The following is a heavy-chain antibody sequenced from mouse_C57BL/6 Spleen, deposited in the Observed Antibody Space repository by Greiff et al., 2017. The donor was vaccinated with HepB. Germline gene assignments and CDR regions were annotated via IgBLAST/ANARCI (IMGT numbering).Heavy chain of an antibody. J-gene: IGHJ3*01. CDR1: GFSLTSYG. Sequence: QVQLQQSGPGLVQPSPSLSITCTVSGFSLTSYGVHWVRQSPGKGLEWLGVIWSGGSTDYNAAFISRLSISKDKSKSQVFFKMNSLQADDTAIYYCASYYEYDDGEFAYWGQGTLVTVSA. CDR2: IWSGGST. V-gene: IGHV2-2*01. CDR3: ASYYEYDDGEFAY. D-gene: IGHD2-4*01.